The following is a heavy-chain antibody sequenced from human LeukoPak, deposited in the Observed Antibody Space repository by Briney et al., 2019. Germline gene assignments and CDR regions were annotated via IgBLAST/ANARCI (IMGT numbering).Heavy chain of an antibody. J-gene: IGHJ6*03. V-gene: IGHV1-69*13. CDR3: ARVDWYYGSPPSYYYYYYMDV. CDR2: IIPIFGTA. D-gene: IGHD3-10*01. CDR1: GGTFSSYA. Sequence: ASVKVSCKASGGTFSSYAISWVRQAPGQGLEWMGGIIPIFGTANYAQKFQGRVTITADESTSTAYMELSSLRSEDTAVYYCARVDWYYGSPPSYYYYYYMDVWGKGTTVTISS.